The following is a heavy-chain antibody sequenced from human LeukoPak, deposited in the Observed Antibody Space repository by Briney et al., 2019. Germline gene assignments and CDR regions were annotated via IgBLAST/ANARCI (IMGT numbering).Heavy chain of an antibody. CDR1: GYTFTSYG. CDR2: IIPIFGTA. D-gene: IGHD1-26*01. J-gene: IGHJ6*03. Sequence: GASVKVSCKASGYTFTSYGISWVRQAPGQGLEWMGGIIPIFGTANYAQKFQGRVTITADKSTSTAYMELSSLRSEDTAVYYCARGVGATISYYHYYIDVWGKGTTVTVSS. CDR3: ARGVGATISYYHYYIDV. V-gene: IGHV1-69*06.